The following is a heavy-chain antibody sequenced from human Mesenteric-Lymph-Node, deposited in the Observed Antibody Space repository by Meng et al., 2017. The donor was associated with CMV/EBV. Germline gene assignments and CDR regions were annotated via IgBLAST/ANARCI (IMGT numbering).Heavy chain of an antibody. V-gene: IGHV4-39*01. J-gene: IGHJ4*02. Sequence: LSLTCTVSGGSISSSSYYWGWIRQPPGKGLEWIGSIYYSGSTYYNPSLKSRVTISVDTSKNQFSLKLSSVTAADTAVYYCEGSSWYSYRGQGTLVTVSS. D-gene: IGHD6-13*01. CDR3: EGSSWYSY. CDR1: GGSISSSSYY. CDR2: IYYSGST.